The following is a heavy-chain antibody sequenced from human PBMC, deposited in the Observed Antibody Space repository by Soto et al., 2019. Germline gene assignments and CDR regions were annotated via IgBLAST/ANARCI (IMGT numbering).Heavy chain of an antibody. D-gene: IGHD5-18*01. CDR3: AKRSYGYCLDY. CDR1: VFPFRSYS. J-gene: IGHJ4*02. Sequence: WGSLRLSFSASVFPFRSYSMSWVRQAPGKGLEWVSAISGSGGSTYYAYSVNGRLTISRYNSKNTLYRQMTSLRAEDTAVYYCAKRSYGYCLDYWGQGTLVTVSS. V-gene: IGHV3-23*01. CDR2: ISGSGGST.